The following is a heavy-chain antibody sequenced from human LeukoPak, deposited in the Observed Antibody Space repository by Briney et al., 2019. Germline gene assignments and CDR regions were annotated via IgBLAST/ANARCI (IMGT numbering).Heavy chain of an antibody. V-gene: IGHV4-59*12. J-gene: IGHJ4*02. CDR1: GGSISSYY. D-gene: IGHD4-23*01. CDR3: ARAGYGGNSLDY. Sequence: SETLSLTCTVSGGSISSYYWSWIRQPPGKGLEWIGYIYYSGSTNYNPSLKSRVTISVDTSKNQFSLKLSSVTAADTAVYYCARAGYGGNSLDYWGQGTLVTVSS. CDR2: IYYSGST.